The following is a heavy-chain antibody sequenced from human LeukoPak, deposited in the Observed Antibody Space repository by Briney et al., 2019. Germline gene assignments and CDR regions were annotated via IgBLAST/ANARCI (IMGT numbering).Heavy chain of an antibody. CDR3: ARLLDNDISGDPDTFDV. V-gene: IGHV4-59*11. CDR1: GGSLSCHY. CDR2: VSYTGRT. D-gene: IGHD3-22*01. J-gene: IGHJ3*01. Sequence: NPSETLSLTCTVSGGSLSCHYWSWIRAPPGKRLEWIGYVSYTGRTKYNPSLQSRVTISIDTSKSQFSLKLTSVTSADTAVYSCARLLDNDISGDPDTFDVWGQGTTVIVSS.